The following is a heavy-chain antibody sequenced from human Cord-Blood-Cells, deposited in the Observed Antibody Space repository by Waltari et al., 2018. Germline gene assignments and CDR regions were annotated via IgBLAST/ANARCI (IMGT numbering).Heavy chain of an antibody. CDR3: ARRGLGNWFDP. CDR2: IYYSGRT. Sequence: QVQLQESGPGLVKPSETLSLTCTVSGGSISSYYWSWIRQPPGKGLEWIGYIYYSGRTTSNPSHKSRVTISVDTSKNQFSLKLSSVTAADTAVYYCARRGLGNWFDPWGQGTLVTVSS. D-gene: IGHD3-9*01. CDR1: GGSISSYY. J-gene: IGHJ5*02. V-gene: IGHV4-59*08.